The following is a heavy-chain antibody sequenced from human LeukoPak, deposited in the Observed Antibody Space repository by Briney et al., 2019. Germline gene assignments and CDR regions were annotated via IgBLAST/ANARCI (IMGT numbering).Heavy chain of an antibody. J-gene: IGHJ4*02. CDR2: ISWDGDST. V-gene: IGHV3-43D*03. Sequence: GGSLRLSCAASGFTFDDYAMHWVRQAPGKGLECVSLISWDGDSTYYSDSVKGRFTISRDNNENSLYLQMNSLRTKDTALYYCATAPYDSIGIFDYWGEGTLVTVSS. D-gene: IGHD3-22*01. CDR1: GFTFDDYA. CDR3: ATAPYDSIGIFDY.